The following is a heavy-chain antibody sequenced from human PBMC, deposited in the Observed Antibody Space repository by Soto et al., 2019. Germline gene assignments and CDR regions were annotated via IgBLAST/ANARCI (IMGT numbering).Heavy chain of an antibody. CDR2: IYWDDDK. J-gene: IGHJ4*02. D-gene: IGHD6-13*01. Sequence: QITLKESGPTLVKPTQTLTLTCTFSGFSLSTSGVGVGWIRQPPGKALEWLALIYWDDDKRYSPSLKSRLTITKDTPKNPVVLTTTNMDPVDTATYYCPHRLAATGLFDYWGQGTLVTVSS. CDR3: PHRLAATGLFDY. CDR1: GFSLSTSGVG. V-gene: IGHV2-5*02.